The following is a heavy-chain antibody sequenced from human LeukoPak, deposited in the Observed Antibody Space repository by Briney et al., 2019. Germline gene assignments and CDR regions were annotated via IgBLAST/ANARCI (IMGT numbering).Heavy chain of an antibody. V-gene: IGHV4-34*01. D-gene: IGHD2-21*02. CDR3: ARGRRASVVTAIRYFDL. Sequence: SETLSLTCAVCGGSFSGYYWSWIRQTPAQGRGWIGEINHSGSTNYNPSLKSRVTISVDTSKNQFSLQLSSVTAADTAVYYCARGRRASVVTAIRYFDLWGRGTLVTVSS. CDR2: INHSGST. J-gene: IGHJ2*01. CDR1: GGSFSGYY.